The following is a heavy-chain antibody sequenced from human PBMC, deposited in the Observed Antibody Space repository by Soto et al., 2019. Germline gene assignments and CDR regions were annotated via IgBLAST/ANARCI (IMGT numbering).Heavy chain of an antibody. D-gene: IGHD2-21*01. CDR1: GYTFTSYG. CDR3: VREIGY. Sequence: QVQLVQSGAEVKKPGASVKVSCKASGYTFTSYGISWVRQAPGQGLEWMGWLSVYNGNTNYAQKRQRRATMTTDPATSTAYMELSSLRSADPVVYYCVREIGYWGQGTLVTVSS. CDR2: LSVYNGNT. J-gene: IGHJ4*02. V-gene: IGHV1-18*01.